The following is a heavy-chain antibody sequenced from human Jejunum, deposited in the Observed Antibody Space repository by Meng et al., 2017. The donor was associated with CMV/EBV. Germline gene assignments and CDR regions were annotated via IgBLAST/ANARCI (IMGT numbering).Heavy chain of an antibody. Sequence: YSFANYGLTWVRQAPGQGFEWMGWISPYNGNTNYAQSLQGRVTMTTDRYTNTAFMELRSLTSDDTAVYYCARGPYDFWSRQYFGMDVWGQGTTVTVSS. V-gene: IGHV1-18*01. J-gene: IGHJ6*02. CDR2: ISPYNGNT. D-gene: IGHD3-3*01. CDR1: YSFANYG. CDR3: ARGPYDFWSRQYFGMDV.